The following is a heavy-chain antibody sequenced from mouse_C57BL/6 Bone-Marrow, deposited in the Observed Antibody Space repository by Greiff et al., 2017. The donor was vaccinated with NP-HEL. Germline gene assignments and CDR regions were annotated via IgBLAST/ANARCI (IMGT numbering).Heavy chain of an antibody. CDR1: GYTFTSYW. V-gene: IGHV1-59*01. CDR3: AREYYGPWFAY. CDR2: IDPSDSYT. Sequence: QVQLQQPGAELVRPGTSVKLSCKASGYTFTSYWMHWVKQRPGQGLEWIGVIDPSDSYTNYNQKFKGKATLTVDTSSSTAYMQLSSLTSEDSAVYYCAREYYGPWFAYWGQGTLVTLSA. D-gene: IGHD1-1*01. J-gene: IGHJ3*01.